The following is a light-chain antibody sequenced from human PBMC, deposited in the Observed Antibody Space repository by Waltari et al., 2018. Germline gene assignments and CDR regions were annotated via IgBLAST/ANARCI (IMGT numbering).Light chain of an antibody. CDR2: DVS. Sequence: QSALTQPASASGPPGQSFTISCTGTSSHVGGDTYVSWYQQHPGKAPKLMIYDVSKRPSGVSNRFSGSKSGNTASLTISGLQAEDEADYYCSSYTSSRTWVFGGGTKLTVL. CDR1: SSHVGGDTY. J-gene: IGLJ3*02. V-gene: IGLV2-14*01. CDR3: SSYTSSRTWV.